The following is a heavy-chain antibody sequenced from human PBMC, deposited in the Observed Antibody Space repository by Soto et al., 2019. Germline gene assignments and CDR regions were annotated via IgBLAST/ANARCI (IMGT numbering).Heavy chain of an antibody. CDR3: ARAHSYGFDY. CDR2: IYYSGST. CDR1: GGSVSSGSYY. J-gene: IGHJ4*02. D-gene: IGHD5-18*01. V-gene: IGHV4-61*01. Sequence: QVQLQESGPGLVKPSETLSLTCTVSGGSVSSGSYYWSWIRQPPGKGLEWIGYIYYSGSTNYNPSLKSRVTISVDTSKNRFSLKLSSVTAADTAVYYCARAHSYGFDYWGQGTLVTVSS.